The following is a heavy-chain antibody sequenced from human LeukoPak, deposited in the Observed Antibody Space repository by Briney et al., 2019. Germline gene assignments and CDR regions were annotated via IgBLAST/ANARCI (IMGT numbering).Heavy chain of an antibody. D-gene: IGHD2-15*01. CDR2: IYSGGST. CDR1: GFTVSSNY. J-gene: IGHJ5*02. CDR3: ARDQKAATGWFDP. Sequence: GGSLRLSCAASGFTVSSNYMSWVRQAPGKGPEWVSVIYSGGSTYYADSVKGRFTISRDNSKNTLYLQMNSLRAEDTAVYYCARDQKAATGWFDPWGQGTLVTVSS. V-gene: IGHV3-53*01.